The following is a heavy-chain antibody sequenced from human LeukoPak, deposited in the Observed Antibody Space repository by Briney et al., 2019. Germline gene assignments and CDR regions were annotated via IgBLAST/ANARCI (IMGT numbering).Heavy chain of an antibody. CDR3: ARHHSDSSGWYDAFDL. J-gene: IGHJ3*01. V-gene: IGHV4-4*07. CDR2: IYTSGST. Sequence: PSETLSLTCIVSGGSINSYYWSWIRQPAGKGLEWIGRIYTSGSTNYNPSLKSRVTISVDTSKNQFSLKLSSVTAADTAVYYCARHHSDSSGWYDAFDLWGQGTMVTVSS. CDR1: GGSINSYY. D-gene: IGHD6-19*01.